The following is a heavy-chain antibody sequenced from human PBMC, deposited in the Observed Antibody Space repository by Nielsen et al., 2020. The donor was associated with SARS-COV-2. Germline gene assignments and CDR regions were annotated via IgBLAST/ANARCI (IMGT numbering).Heavy chain of an antibody. CDR2: INPNSGGT. Sequence: ASVKVSCKASGYTFTGYYMHWVRQAPGQGLEWMGWINPNSGGTNYAQKFQGWVTMTRDTSISTAYMELSRLRSDDTAVYYCAREGGIWFGELSSYYYYYGMDVWGQGTTVTVSS. CDR1: GYTFTGYY. D-gene: IGHD3-10*01. J-gene: IGHJ6*02. CDR3: AREGGIWFGELSSYYYYYGMDV. V-gene: IGHV1-2*04.